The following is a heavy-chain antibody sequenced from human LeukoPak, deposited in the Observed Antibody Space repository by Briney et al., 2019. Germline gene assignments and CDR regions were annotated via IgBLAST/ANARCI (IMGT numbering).Heavy chain of an antibody. Sequence: ASVKVSCKASGYTFTGYYMHWVRPAPGQGLERMVGINPNSGGTNYAQKFQGRVTMTRDTSISTAYMELSRLRSDDTAVYYCARGVVVAANGFDYMDVWGKGTTVTVSS. CDR1: GYTFTGYY. CDR3: ARGVVVAANGFDYMDV. D-gene: IGHD2-15*01. CDR2: INPNSGGT. J-gene: IGHJ6*03. V-gene: IGHV1-2*02.